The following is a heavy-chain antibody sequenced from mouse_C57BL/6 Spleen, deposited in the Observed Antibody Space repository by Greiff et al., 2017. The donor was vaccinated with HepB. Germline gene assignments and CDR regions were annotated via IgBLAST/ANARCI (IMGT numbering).Heavy chain of an antibody. CDR1: GFTFSSYA. CDR2: ISDGGSYT. J-gene: IGHJ4*01. V-gene: IGHV5-4*01. CDR3: ARDSLGPYYAMDY. Sequence: EVQLVESGGGLVKPGGSLKLSCAASGFTFSSYAMSWVRQTPEKRLEWVATISDGGSYTYYPDNVKGRFTISRDNAKNNLYLQMSHLKSEDTAMYYCARDSLGPYYAMDYWGQGTSVTVSS. D-gene: IGHD4-1*01.